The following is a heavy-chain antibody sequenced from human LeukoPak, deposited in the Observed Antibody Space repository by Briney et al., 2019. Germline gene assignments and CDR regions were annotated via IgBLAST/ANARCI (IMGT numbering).Heavy chain of an antibody. CDR2: IKKDGSKK. V-gene: IGHV3-7*01. CDR3: ARGPPYGTRSDYLDY. CDR1: EFTFSDHW. Sequence: GGSLRLSCAASEFTFSDHWMTWVRQAPWKGLEWVADIKKDGSKKNEVDSLEGRFTISRDNAKNSLFLQINSLRVEDTAVYYCARGPPYGTRSDYLDYWGQGTLVTVSS. J-gene: IGHJ4*02. D-gene: IGHD3-10*01.